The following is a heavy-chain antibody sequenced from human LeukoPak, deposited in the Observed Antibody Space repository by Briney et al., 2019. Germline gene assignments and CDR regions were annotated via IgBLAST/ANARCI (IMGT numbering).Heavy chain of an antibody. J-gene: IGHJ6*03. D-gene: IGHD3-22*01. CDR2: IYYSGST. V-gene: IGHV4-59*11. CDR3: AREGIYDSSGYYYYYYMDV. Sequence: ASETLSLTCTVSGGSISSHYWSWIRQPPGKGLEWIGYIYYSGSTNYNPSLKSRVTISVDTSKNQFSLKLSSVTAADTAVYYCAREGIYDSSGYYYYYYMDVWGKGTTVTVSS. CDR1: GGSISSHY.